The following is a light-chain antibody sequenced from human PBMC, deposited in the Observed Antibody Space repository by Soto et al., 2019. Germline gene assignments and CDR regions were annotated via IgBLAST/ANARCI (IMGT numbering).Light chain of an antibody. CDR2: ENN. V-gene: IGLV1-51*02. CDR1: SSNIGNNY. CDR3: GTWDSSLSAEV. Sequence: QSVLTQPPSVSAAPGQKVTISCSGSSSNIGNNYVSWYQQLPGTAPKLLIYENNKRPSGIPDRFSGSKSGTSATLGITGLQTGDEAHYYCGTWDSSLSAEVFGGGTKVTVL. J-gene: IGLJ2*01.